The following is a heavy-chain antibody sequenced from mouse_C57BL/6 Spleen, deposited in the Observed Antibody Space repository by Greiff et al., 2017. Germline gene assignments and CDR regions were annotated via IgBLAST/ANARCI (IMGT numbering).Heavy chain of an antibody. D-gene: IGHD2-4*01. CDR1: GYAFSSSW. J-gene: IGHJ3*01. CDR3: ACRKDYPFAY. CDR2: IYPGDGDT. Sequence: QVHVKQSGPELVKPGASVKISCKASGYAFSSSWMNWVKQRPGKGLEWIGRIYPGDGDTNYNGKFKGKVTLTADKSSSTAYMQLSSLTSEDSAVYFCACRKDYPFAYWGQGTLVTVSA. V-gene: IGHV1-82*01.